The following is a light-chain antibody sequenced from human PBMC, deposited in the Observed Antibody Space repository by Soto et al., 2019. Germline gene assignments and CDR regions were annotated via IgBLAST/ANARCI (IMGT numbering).Light chain of an antibody. J-gene: IGKJ5*01. CDR1: QSVSTN. CDR2: GAS. Sequence: EIVMTQAPTPLSVSPGERYTLPCRASQSVSTNLAWYQQKPGQVPXXLIYGASTRASGIPARFSGGGSGTEFPLPIGSLQSEDSAVDDCQQYSSSPSFGQGTRREIK. CDR3: QQYSSSPS. V-gene: IGKV3-15*01.